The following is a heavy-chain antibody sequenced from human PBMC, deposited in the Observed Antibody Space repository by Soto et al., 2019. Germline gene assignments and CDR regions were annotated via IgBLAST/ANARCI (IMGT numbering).Heavy chain of an antibody. V-gene: IGHV3-64*07. Sequence: EVQLVESGGGLVQPGGSLRLSCAASGFTFSAYAMHWVRQAPGKGLEYVSAISSNGGSTFYADSVQGRFTISRDNSKNTLYLQVGSLRAEDMAVYDCARTIHDFWSGYPQGFFDYWGQGTLVTVSS. J-gene: IGHJ4*02. CDR2: ISSNGGST. CDR3: ARTIHDFWSGYPQGFFDY. CDR1: GFTFSAYA. D-gene: IGHD3-3*01.